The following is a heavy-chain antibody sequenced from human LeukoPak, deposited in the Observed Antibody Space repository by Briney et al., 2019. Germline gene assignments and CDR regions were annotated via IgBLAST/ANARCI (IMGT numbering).Heavy chain of an antibody. CDR2: INTNTGNP. J-gene: IGHJ5*02. Sequence: GASVKVSCKASGYIFTSYAMHWVRQAPGQGLEWMGWINTNTGNPTYAQDFTGRFVFSLDTSASTAYLQISSIKADDTAVYYCAKVGSLAAGRRNWFDPWGQGTLVTVSS. CDR3: AKVGSLAAGRRNWFDP. V-gene: IGHV7-4-1*02. CDR1: GYIFTSYA. D-gene: IGHD6-25*01.